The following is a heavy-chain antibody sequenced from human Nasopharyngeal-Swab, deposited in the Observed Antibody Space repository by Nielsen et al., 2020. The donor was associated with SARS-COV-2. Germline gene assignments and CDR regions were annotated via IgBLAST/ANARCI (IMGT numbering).Heavy chain of an antibody. V-gene: IGHV1-46*01. CDR2: INPTDGST. J-gene: IGHJ6*02. CDR1: GYTFISYY. Sequence: ASVQVSCKASGYTFISYYLHWVRQAPGQGLEWMGIINPTDGSTSYAQKFEGRVTMTRVTSTSTVYMELNSLRSEDTAVYYCARVLPFRISGTSGMDVWGQGTTVTVSS. D-gene: IGHD1-7*01. CDR3: ARVLPFRISGTSGMDV.